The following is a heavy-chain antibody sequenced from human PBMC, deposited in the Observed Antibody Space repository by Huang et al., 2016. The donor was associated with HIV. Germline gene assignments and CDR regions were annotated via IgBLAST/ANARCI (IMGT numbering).Heavy chain of an antibody. D-gene: IGHD4-17*01. V-gene: IGHV1-8*01. J-gene: IGHJ4*02. CDR3: ARSAYGDLDY. CDR2: MNPNTGNT. Sequence: LEWRGWMNPNTGNTGFAQSFQGIVTMTRKTSITTAYMELTSLTSEDTAVYYCARSAYGDLDYWGLGTLVIVSS.